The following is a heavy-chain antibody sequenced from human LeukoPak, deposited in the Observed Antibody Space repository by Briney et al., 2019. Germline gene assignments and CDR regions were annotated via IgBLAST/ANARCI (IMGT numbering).Heavy chain of an antibody. CDR2: INHSGST. CDR1: GGSFSGYY. Sequence: PSETLSLTCAVYGGSFSGYYWSWIRQPPGKGLEWIGEINHSGSTSYKSSLKSRVTISIDTSKNQFSLKLSSVTAADTAVYYCASRAPFTSSSSYYYYYYYMDVWGKGTTVTVSS. D-gene: IGHD6-13*01. V-gene: IGHV4-34*01. J-gene: IGHJ6*03. CDR3: ASRAPFTSSSSYYYYYYYMDV.